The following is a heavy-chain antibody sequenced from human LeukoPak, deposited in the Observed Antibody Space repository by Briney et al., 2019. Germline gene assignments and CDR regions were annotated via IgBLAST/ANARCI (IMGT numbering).Heavy chain of an antibody. CDR3: ARDRQIAY. J-gene: IGHJ4*02. V-gene: IGHV3-7*01. CDR1: GFTYSNYW. CDR2: IKQDGSEK. Sequence: GGSLRLSCAASGFTYSNYWLTWVRQAPGRGLEWVANIKQDGSEKHYVDSVRGRFTITRANAKNSLYLQMNSLRAEDTAVYYCARDRQIAYWGQGTLVTVSS.